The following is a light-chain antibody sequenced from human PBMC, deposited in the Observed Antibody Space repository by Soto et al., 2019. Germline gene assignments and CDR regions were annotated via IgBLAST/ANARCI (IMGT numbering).Light chain of an antibody. CDR3: SSYTSTTTLGVV. J-gene: IGLJ2*01. Sequence: QSALTQPASMSGSPGQSITISCTGTTSDVGDYSYVSWYQQHPGKAPKLMIYDVSNRPSGISDRFSASKSGNTASLTISGLQAEDEADYYCSSYTSTTTLGVVFGGGTKVTVL. CDR2: DVS. CDR1: TSDVGDYSY. V-gene: IGLV2-14*01.